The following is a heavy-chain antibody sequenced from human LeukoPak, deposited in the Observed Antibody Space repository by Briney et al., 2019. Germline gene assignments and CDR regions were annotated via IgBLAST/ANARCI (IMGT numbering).Heavy chain of an antibody. CDR2: IHSSGSK. V-gene: IGHV4-39*01. J-gene: IGHJ4*02. D-gene: IGHD2-21*02. CDR1: SDSISENYYY. CDR3: ARHPPIAAVTASFDN. Sequence: SETLSLTCTVSSDSISENYYYWGWIRQPPGQGLEWIGSIHSSGSKYYNSSLKSRLIMSVDTSKKQISLKLTSVTAADTAVYYCARHPPIAAVTASFDNWGQGTLVIVSS.